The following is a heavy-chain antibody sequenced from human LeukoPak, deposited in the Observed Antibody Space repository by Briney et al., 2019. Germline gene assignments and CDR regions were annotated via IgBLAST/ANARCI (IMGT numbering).Heavy chain of an antibody. CDR1: GFTFSGYP. J-gene: IGHJ3*02. CDR3: AREPPLYCGGDCYAFDI. D-gene: IGHD2-21*02. Sequence: GKSLRLSCAASGFTFSGYPIHWVRQAPGKGLEWVSYISSSSTIYYADSVKGRFTISRDNAKNSLYLQMNSLRAEDTAVYHCAREPPLYCGGDCYAFDIWGQGTMVTVSS. CDR2: ISSSSTI. V-gene: IGHV3-48*01.